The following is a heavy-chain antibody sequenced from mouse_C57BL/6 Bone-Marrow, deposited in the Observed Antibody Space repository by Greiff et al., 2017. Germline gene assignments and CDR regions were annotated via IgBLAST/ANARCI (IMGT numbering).Heavy chain of an antibody. Sequence: EVKLMESGGGLVQPGGSLSLSCAASGFTFTDYYMSWVRQPPGKALEWLGFIRNKANGYTTEYSASVKGRFTISRDKSQSILYLQMNALRAEDSATYYCARSPYDYPPRDYWGQGTSVTVSS. V-gene: IGHV7-3*01. D-gene: IGHD2-4*01. J-gene: IGHJ4*01. CDR3: ARSPYDYPPRDY. CDR1: GFTFTDYY. CDR2: IRNKANGYTT.